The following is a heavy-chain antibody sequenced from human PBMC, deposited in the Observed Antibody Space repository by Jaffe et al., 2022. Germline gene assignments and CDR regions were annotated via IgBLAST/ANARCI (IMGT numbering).Heavy chain of an antibody. CDR1: GGSFSGYY. D-gene: IGHD3-3*01. J-gene: IGHJ3*02. CDR3: ARGPDDYYDFWSGYYSYAFDI. V-gene: IGHV4-34*01. CDR2: INHSGST. Sequence: QVQLQQWGAGLLKPSETLSLTCAVYGGSFSGYYWSWIRQPPGKGLEWIGEINHSGSTNYNPSLKSRVTISVDTSKNQFSLKLSSVTAADTAVYYCARGPDDYYDFWSGYYSYAFDIWGQGTMVTVSS.